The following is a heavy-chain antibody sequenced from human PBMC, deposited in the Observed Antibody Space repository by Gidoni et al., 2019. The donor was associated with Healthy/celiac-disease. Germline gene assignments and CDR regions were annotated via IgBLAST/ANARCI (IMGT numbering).Heavy chain of an antibody. V-gene: IGHV3-30*18. CDR3: AKAYCGGDCSRDAFDI. CDR2: ISYDGSNK. J-gene: IGHJ3*02. CDR1: GFTLMSYG. Sequence: QLQLVGSGEGVVQPGRSLSPPCDAPGFTLMSYGMHWVRQAPGKGLEWVAVISYDGSNKYYADSVKGRFTISRDNSKNTLYLQMNSLRAEDTAVYYCAKAYCGGDCSRDAFDIWGQGTMVTVSS. D-gene: IGHD2-21*02.